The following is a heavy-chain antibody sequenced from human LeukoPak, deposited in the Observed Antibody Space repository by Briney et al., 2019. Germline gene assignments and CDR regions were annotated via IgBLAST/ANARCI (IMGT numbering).Heavy chain of an antibody. V-gene: IGHV4-38-2*02. CDR2: IHRGGTT. CDR3: AKSIAVAGTWIDN. J-gene: IGHJ4*02. D-gene: IGHD6-19*01. CDR1: GDSINYASY. Sequence: SETLSLTCTVSGDSINYASYWGWIRQTPGEGLEWIGSIHRGGTTYFNPSLKSRVTMSIDLSKNQFSLKLTSVAAADSAMYYCAKSIAVAGTWIDNWGQGTLALVSS.